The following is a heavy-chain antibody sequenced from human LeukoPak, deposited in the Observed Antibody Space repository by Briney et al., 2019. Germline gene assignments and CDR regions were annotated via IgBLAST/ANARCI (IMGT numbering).Heavy chain of an antibody. CDR2: IYYSGST. CDR1: GGSISSSIYY. V-gene: IGHV4-39*01. CDR3: ASLGQLGY. D-gene: IGHD6-13*01. Sequence: SETLSLTCTVSGGSISSSIYYWGWIRQPPGKGLEWIGSIYYSGSTYYNPSLKSRVTISVDTSKNQFSLKLSSVTAADTAVYYCASLGQLGYWGQGTLVTVSS. J-gene: IGHJ4*02.